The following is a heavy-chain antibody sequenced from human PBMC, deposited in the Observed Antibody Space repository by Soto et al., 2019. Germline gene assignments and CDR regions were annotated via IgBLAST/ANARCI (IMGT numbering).Heavy chain of an antibody. D-gene: IGHD1-1*01. J-gene: IGHJ4*02. V-gene: IGHV1-24*01. Sequence: QVQLLQSGAEVKKPGASVKVSCKVSGHTLTELSMHWVRQAPGRGLEWMGGFGPEDGETIFAQKFQGRVTMTEDTSTDSTXMELTXXRSXXTAXXYXAXGGTRWLHSPFDYWGQGTLVTISS. CDR3: AXGGTRWLHSPFDY. CDR2: FGPEDGET. CDR1: GHTLTELS.